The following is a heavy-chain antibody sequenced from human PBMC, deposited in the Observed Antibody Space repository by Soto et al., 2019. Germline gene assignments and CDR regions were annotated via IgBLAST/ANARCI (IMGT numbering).Heavy chain of an antibody. CDR3: ARDQGSCSGGSCGGAGY. J-gene: IGHJ4*02. CDR1: GFTFSSYW. D-gene: IGHD2-15*01. V-gene: IGHV3-74*01. CDR2: INSDGSST. Sequence: EVQLVESGGGLVQPGGSLRLSCAASGFTFSSYWMHWVRQAPGKGLVWVSRINSDGSSTGYADSVMGRFTISRDNAKNTLNLQMTSLRAADTAVYYCARDQGSCSGGSCGGAGYWGQGTLVTVSS.